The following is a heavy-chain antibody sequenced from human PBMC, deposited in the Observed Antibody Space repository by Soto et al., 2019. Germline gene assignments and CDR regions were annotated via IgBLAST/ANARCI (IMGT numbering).Heavy chain of an antibody. Sequence: ASVKVSCKASGYTFTSYGISWVRQAPGQGLEWMGWISAYNGNTNYAQKLQGRVTMTTDTSTSTAYMELRSLRSDDTAVYYCARVKNYDFWSGYSPYGMDVWGQGTTVTV. CDR2: ISAYNGNT. D-gene: IGHD3-3*01. V-gene: IGHV1-18*04. CDR3: ARVKNYDFWSGYSPYGMDV. CDR1: GYTFTSYG. J-gene: IGHJ6*02.